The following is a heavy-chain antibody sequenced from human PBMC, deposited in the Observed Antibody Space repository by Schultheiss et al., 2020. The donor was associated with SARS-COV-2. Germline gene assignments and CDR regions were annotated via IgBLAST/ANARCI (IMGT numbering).Heavy chain of an antibody. CDR2: ISSSGSTI. D-gene: IGHD1-1*01. Sequence: GGSLRLSCAASGFTFSDYYMSWIRQAPGKGLEWVSYISSSGSTIYYADSVKGRFTISRDNSKNTLYLQMNSLRAEDTAVYYCARAETGPEYYFDYWGQGTLVTVSS. CDR1: GFTFSDYY. V-gene: IGHV3-11*04. CDR3: ARAETGPEYYFDY. J-gene: IGHJ4*02.